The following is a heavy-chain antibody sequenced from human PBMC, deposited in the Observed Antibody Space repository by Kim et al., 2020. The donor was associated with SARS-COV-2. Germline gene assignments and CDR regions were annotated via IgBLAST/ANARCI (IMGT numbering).Heavy chain of an antibody. CDR3: ARNSALDF. J-gene: IGHJ6*02. CDR2: SGTTI. Sequence: SGTTIRNGDSVRCRFTITRDNAKNSLYLQRNSLRPDDTAVYYCARNSALDFWGQGTTVAVSS. V-gene: IGHV3-11*01. D-gene: IGHD1-26*01.